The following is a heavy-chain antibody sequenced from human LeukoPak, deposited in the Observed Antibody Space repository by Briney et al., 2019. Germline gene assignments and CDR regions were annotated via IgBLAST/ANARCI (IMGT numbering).Heavy chain of an antibody. CDR3: ARGIYGSGWDV. CDR1: GFTFSSHA. CDR2: ISGRGGST. Sequence: GGSLRLSCAATGFTFSSHAMSWVRQTPGKGLEWVSGISGRGGSTDYADSVKGRFTISRDNSKNTLFLQMNSLRAEDTAVYYCARGIYGSGWDVWGKGTTVTVSS. J-gene: IGHJ6*04. V-gene: IGHV3-23*01. D-gene: IGHD3-10*01.